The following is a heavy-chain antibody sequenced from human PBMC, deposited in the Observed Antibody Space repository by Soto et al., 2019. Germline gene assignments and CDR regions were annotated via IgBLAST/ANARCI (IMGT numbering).Heavy chain of an antibody. CDR1: GFTFSSYA. D-gene: IGHD6-19*01. V-gene: IGHV3-23*01. CDR3: AKESVDSGWRYYYYGLDV. J-gene: IGHJ6*02. CDR2: MCGSGGST. Sequence: EVQLLESGGGLVQPGGYLRLSCAASGFTFSSYAMSWVRQAPGKGLEWVSAMCGSGGSTYYADSVKGRYTISRDNSKNTLYLQMNSLRAEDTAVYYCAKESVDSGWRYYYYGLDVWGQGTTVTVSS.